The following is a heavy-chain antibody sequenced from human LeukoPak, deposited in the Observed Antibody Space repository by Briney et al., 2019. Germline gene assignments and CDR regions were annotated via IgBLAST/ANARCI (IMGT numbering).Heavy chain of an antibody. CDR3: ASSPVAANYFDY. CDR2: IYYSGST. D-gene: IGHD6-19*01. CDR1: GGSISSYY. Sequence: SETLSPTCTVSGGSISSYYWSWIRQPPGKGLEWIGYIYYSGSTNYNPSLKSRVTISVDTSKNQFSLKLSSVTAADTAVYYCASSPVAANYFDYWGQGTLVTVSS. V-gene: IGHV4-59*01. J-gene: IGHJ4*02.